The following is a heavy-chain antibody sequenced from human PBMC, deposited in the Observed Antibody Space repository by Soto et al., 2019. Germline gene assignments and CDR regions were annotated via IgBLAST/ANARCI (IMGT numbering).Heavy chain of an antibody. Sequence: PGGSLRLSCAASGFTFSSYDMHWVRQATGKGLEWVSAIGTAGDTYYPGSVKGRFTISRENAKNSLYLQMNSLRAEDTAVYYCARGGRGSGGYQNVFDIGGKGKMSTFPS. D-gene: IGHD2-2*01. CDR2: IGTAGDT. CDR1: GFTFSSYD. J-gene: IGHJ3*02. V-gene: IGHV3-13*01. CDR3: ARGGRGSGGYQNVFDI.